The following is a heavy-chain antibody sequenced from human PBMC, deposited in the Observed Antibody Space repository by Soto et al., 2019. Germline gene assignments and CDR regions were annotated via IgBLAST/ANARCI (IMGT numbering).Heavy chain of an antibody. J-gene: IGHJ4*03. CDR1: GFTFSSYW. Sequence: PGGSLRLSGAASGFTFSSYWMHWVRQAPGKGLVWVSRIKGDGSETNYADSVKGRFTISRDNAKNTLYLQLNSRRAEDTSVHYCLRGNSGYGNLDYWGQGTRLTVSS. V-gene: IGHV3-74*01. D-gene: IGHD5-12*01. CDR3: LRGNSGYGNLDY. CDR2: IKGDGSET.